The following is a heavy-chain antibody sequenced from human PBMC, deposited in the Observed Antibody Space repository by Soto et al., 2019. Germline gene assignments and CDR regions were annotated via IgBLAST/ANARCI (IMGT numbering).Heavy chain of an antibody. CDR2: IYWDDDR. V-gene: IGHV2-5*05. J-gene: IGHJ4*02. Sequence: SGPTQVNPTQTLTLTCTFSGFSLSTGGVGVGWIRQPPGKALEWLALIYWDDDRRYDPSLKSRLTITKDTSKNQVVIKMSNIDPVDKATYYCAHTNTRYTWNYVIFDYWCQGNLVTVSS. CDR1: GFSLSTGGVG. CDR3: AHTNTRYTWNYVIFDY. D-gene: IGHD3-16*02.